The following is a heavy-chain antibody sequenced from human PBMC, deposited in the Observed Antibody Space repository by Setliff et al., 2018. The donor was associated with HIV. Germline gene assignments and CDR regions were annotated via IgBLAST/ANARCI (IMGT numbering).Heavy chain of an antibody. J-gene: IGHJ3*01. CDR2: INAGNGNT. D-gene: IGHD3-16*01. CDR1: GYTFTNYA. V-gene: IGHV1-3*01. CDR3: ARDDGGYNYAEAFDV. Sequence: ASVKVSCKASGYTFTNYAVHWVRQAPGQRLEWMGWINAGNGNTESLQKFQGRVTITRDTSASTAYMELRSLRSDDTAVYYCARDDGGYNYAEAFDVWGQGTMVTVSS.